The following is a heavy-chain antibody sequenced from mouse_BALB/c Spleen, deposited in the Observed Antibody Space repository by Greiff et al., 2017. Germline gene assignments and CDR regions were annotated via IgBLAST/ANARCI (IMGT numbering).Heavy chain of an antibody. CDR2: ISSGGSYT. D-gene: IGHD1-2*01. V-gene: IGHV5-6-4*01. J-gene: IGHJ3*01. CDR3: TREEDTTATAWFAY. Sequence: EVMLVESGGGLVKPGGSLKLSCAASGFTFSSYTMSWVRQTPEKRLEWVATISSGGSYTYYPDSVKGRFTISRDNAKNTLYLQMSSLKSEDTAMYYCTREEDTTATAWFAYWGQGTLVTVSA. CDR1: GFTFSSYT.